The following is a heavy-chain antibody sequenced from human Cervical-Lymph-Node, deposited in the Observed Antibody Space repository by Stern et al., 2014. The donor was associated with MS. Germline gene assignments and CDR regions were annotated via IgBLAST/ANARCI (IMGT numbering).Heavy chain of an antibody. CDR3: AHSRVKYCRGGTCYSSLFDY. V-gene: IGHV2-5*02. CDR2: IYWDDDK. J-gene: IGHJ4*02. D-gene: IGHD2-15*01. CDR1: GFSVTTAGVG. Sequence: QVTLKESVPTLVKPTQTVTLTCTLSGFSVTTAGVGVGWIRQPPGKALEWLALIYWDDDKLYSPSLKNRLTITKDTSKNQVVLTMTNVDPVDTATYYCAHSRVKYCRGGTCYSSLFDYWGQGTLVTVSS.